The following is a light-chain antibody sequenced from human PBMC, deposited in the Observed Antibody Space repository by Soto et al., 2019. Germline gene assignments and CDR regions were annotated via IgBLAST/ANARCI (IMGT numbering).Light chain of an antibody. CDR1: TSDVGGYNY. J-gene: IGLJ2*01. CDR2: EVS. V-gene: IGLV2-14*01. CDR3: SSYTSKSSLI. Sequence: QSALTQPASVSGSPGQSITISCTGTTSDVGGYNYVSWYQQHPGKAPKLMIYEVSNRPSGVSNRFSGSKSGNTASLTISGLQAEDEAAYYCSSYTSKSSLIFGGGTKLTVL.